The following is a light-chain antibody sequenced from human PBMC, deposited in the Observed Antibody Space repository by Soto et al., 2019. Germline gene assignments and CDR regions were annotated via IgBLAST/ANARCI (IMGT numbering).Light chain of an antibody. CDR3: QHYVTSLTT. Sequence: EIVLTQSPATLSLSPGEIATLSCRASQSVSSYLAWYQQKPGQAPRILIFGESIRVTGIPDRLIGSGSGTDLNLTISRLEPEDFAVYYCQHYVTSLTTCGQGTKVDIK. J-gene: IGKJ1*01. V-gene: IGKV3-20*01. CDR2: GES. CDR1: QSVSSY.